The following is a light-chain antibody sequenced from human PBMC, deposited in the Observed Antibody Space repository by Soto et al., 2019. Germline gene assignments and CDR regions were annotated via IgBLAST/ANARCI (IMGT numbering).Light chain of an antibody. CDR1: QSLRTTY. J-gene: IGKJ2*01. Sequence: EIVLTQSPAALSLSPGERATLSCRASQSLRTTYLAWYQQKLGQAPRLLIYAGSIRATGVPDRFSGGGSGTDFTLAISGLEPEDSAVYFCHGQLFPNSPMYTFGQGTKLEIK. V-gene: IGKV3-20*01. CDR2: AGS. CDR3: HGQLFPNSPMYT.